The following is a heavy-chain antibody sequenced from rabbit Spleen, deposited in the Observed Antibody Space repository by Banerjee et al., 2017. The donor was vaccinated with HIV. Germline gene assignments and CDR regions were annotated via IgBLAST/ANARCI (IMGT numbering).Heavy chain of an antibody. CDR1: GVSFSGNSY. CDR3: ARDTGTSFSSYGMDL. CDR2: IYGGSSDST. V-gene: IGHV1S40*01. J-gene: IGHJ6*01. Sequence: QSLEESGGDLVKPGASLTLTCIASGVSFSGNSYMCWVRQAPGKGLEWIACIYGGSSDSTYYASWAKGRFTISKTSSTTVTLQMTSLTAADTATYFCARDTGTSFSSYGMDLWGPGTLVTVS. D-gene: IGHD7-1*01.